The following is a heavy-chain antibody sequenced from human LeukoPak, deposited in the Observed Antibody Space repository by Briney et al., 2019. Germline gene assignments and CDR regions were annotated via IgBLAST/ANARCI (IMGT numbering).Heavy chain of an antibody. V-gene: IGHV1-69*04. Sequence: GSSVKVSCKASGGTFSSYAICWVRQAPGQGLEWMGRIIPILGIANYAQKFQGRVTITADKSTSTAYMELRSPRSENTAVYNCARGGSVPVPGYWGQGPLVTFSS. CDR2: IIPILGIA. D-gene: IGHD1-14*01. CDR3: ARGGSVPVPGY. CDR1: GGTFSSYA. J-gene: IGHJ4*02.